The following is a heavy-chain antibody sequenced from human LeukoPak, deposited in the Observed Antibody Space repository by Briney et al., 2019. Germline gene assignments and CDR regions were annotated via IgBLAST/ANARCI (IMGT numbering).Heavy chain of an antibody. Sequence: SVKVSCTASGGTFSSYAISWVREAPGQGLEWMGGIIPIFGTANYAQKFQGRVTITADESTSTAYMELSSLRSEDTAVYYCATRGYCSTTSCEAPIYYYYGMDVWGQGTTVTVSS. D-gene: IGHD2-2*01. CDR1: GGTFSSYA. CDR2: IIPIFGTA. CDR3: ATRGYCSTTSCEAPIYYYYGMDV. J-gene: IGHJ6*02. V-gene: IGHV1-69*13.